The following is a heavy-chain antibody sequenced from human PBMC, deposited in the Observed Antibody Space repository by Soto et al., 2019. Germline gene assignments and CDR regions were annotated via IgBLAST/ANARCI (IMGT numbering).Heavy chain of an antibody. CDR1: GYTFATYA. D-gene: IGHD1-26*01. CDR2: MSYDGSKS. V-gene: IGHV3-30*18. J-gene: IGHJ4*02. Sequence: QVQLVESGGGVVQPGRSLRLSCGASGYTFATYAMHWVRQAPGKGLEWVAVMSYDGSKSYYADSVKGRFTISRDNSKNTLYLQMNSLRTEDAAVYYCVKGAVGATFLFDFWGQGTLVTVSS. CDR3: VKGAVGATFLFDF.